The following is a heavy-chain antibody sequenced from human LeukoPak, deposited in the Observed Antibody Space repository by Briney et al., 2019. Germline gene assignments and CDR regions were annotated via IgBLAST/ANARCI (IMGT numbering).Heavy chain of an antibody. CDR3: VKWTSNGDAFDI. D-gene: IGHD2-8*01. J-gene: IGHJ3*02. CDR2: IGYDGSNK. CDR1: GFTFSNYA. V-gene: IGHV3-30*02. Sequence: PGGSLRLSCAASGFTFSNYAIHWVRQAPGKGLEWVAFIGYDGSNKDYVDSVKGRFTISSDNSRTTLYMQMNSLRAEDTAVYYCVKWTSNGDAFDIWGQGTMVTVSS.